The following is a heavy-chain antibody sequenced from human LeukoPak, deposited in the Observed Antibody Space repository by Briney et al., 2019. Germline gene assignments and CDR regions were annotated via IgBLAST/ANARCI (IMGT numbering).Heavy chain of an antibody. D-gene: IGHD4-17*01. J-gene: IGHJ6*02. CDR3: ARDPVTTSDYAMDV. CDR1: GGSFSGYY. CDR2: INHSGST. V-gene: IGHV4-34*01. Sequence: SETLSLTCAVYGGSFSGYYWSWIRQPPGKGLEWIGEINHSGSTNYNPSLKSRVTISVDTSKNQFSLKLSSVTAADTAVYYCARDPVTTSDYAMDVWGQGTTVTVSS.